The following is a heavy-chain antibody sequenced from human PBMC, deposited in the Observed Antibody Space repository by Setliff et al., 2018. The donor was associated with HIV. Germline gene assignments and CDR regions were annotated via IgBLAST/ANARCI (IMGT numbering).Heavy chain of an antibody. D-gene: IGHD6-25*01. CDR3: ARYIGAAAGYIDH. CDR1: GYSFTSFW. J-gene: IGHJ4*02. Sequence: GESLKISCKASGYSFTSFWIGWVRQMPGKGLEWMGIIYPGDSDTRYSPSLQGQVTISADKSISTAYLQWSSLKASDIAMYYCARYIGAAAGYIDHWGQGTLVTVSS. V-gene: IGHV5-51*01. CDR2: IYPGDSDT.